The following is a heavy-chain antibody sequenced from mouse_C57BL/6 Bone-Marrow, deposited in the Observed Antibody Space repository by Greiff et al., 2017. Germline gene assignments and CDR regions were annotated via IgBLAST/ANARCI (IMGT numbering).Heavy chain of an antibody. CDR2: TSPGGGYT. CDR3: ASLTCTGYYFGY. Sequence: QVQLQQSGAELVRPGTSVQMSCKASGYTFTNYWIGWAKQRPGHGLAWIGDTSPGGGYTNYNEKCKGKATLAADKSSSAAYMQCASLTSDGSAIYDCASLTCTGYYFGYWGQSATLTVSS. J-gene: IGHJ2*01. D-gene: IGHD1-1*01. CDR1: GYTFTNYW. V-gene: IGHV1-63*01.